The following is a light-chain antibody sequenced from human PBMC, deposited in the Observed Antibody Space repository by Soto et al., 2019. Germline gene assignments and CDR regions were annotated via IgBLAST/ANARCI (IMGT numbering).Light chain of an antibody. J-gene: IGLJ2*01. Sequence: QSALTQSPSTSATPGQGVSISCSGAGSNIGTFYVSWYQHVPGTAPRLLIYANNQRPSGVPDRFSGSKSGTSASLAISGLRSEDEAYYYCTAWDDNLSAVVFGGGTK. V-gene: IGLV1-47*02. CDR3: TAWDDNLSAVV. CDR1: GSNIGTFY. CDR2: ANN.